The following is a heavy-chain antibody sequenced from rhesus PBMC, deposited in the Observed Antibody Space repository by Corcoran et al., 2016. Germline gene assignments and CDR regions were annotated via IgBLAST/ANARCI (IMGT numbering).Heavy chain of an antibody. V-gene: IGHV4-173*01. CDR3: ARDHDSGYYGPFDY. CDR2: ISGSAGST. D-gene: IGHD3-28*01. CDR1: GGSISSNY. Sequence: QLQLQESGPGLVKPSETLSLTCAVSGGSISSNYWSWIRQPPGKGLEWIGRISGSAGSTDYKPSLKRRVNSSTYTSKNQFSLKLSSVTAADRAVYYWARDHDSGYYGPFDYWGQGVLVTVSS. J-gene: IGHJ4*01.